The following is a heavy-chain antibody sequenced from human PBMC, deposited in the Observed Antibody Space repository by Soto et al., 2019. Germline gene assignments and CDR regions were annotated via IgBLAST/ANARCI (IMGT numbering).Heavy chain of an antibody. J-gene: IGHJ6*02. D-gene: IGHD6-6*01. CDR2: ISYDGSNK. CDR3: ARAYSSSNGMDV. Sequence: QVQLVESGGGVVQPGRSLRLSCAASGFTFSSYAMHWVRQAPGKGLEWVAVISYDGSNKYYADSVKGRFTISRDNSKNTLYLQMNSLRAEDTAVYYWARAYSSSNGMDVWGQGTTVTVSS. CDR1: GFTFSSYA. V-gene: IGHV3-30-3*01.